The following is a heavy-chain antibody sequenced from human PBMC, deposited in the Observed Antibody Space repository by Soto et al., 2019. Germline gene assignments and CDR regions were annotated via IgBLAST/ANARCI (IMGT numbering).Heavy chain of an antibody. CDR2: INPNSGGT. Sequence: ASVKVSCKASGYTFTGYYMRWVRQAPGQGLEWMGWINPNSGGTNYAQKFQGRVTMARDTSISTAYMELSRLRSDDTAVYYCARSSPYYDFWSGYIPFTFDPWGQGTLVTVSS. D-gene: IGHD3-3*01. CDR3: ARSSPYYDFWSGYIPFTFDP. CDR1: GYTFTGYY. J-gene: IGHJ5*02. V-gene: IGHV1-2*02.